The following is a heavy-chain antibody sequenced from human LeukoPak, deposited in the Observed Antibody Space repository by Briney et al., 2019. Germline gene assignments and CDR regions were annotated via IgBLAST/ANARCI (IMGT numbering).Heavy chain of an antibody. J-gene: IGHJ4*02. CDR1: GGSISSGGYY. V-gene: IGHV4-31*03. CDR3: ARAGYSYGTDY. D-gene: IGHD5-18*01. CDR2: IYYSGST. Sequence: PSQTLSLTCTASGGSISSGGYYWSWIRQHPGKGLEWIGYIYYSGSTNYNPSLKSRVTISVDTSKNQFSLKLSSVTAADTAVYYCARAGYSYGTDYWGQGTLVTVSS.